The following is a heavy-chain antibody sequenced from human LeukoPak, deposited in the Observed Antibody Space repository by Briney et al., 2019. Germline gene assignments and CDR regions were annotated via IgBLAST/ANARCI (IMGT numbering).Heavy chain of an antibody. J-gene: IGHJ4*02. Sequence: PSETLSLTCTVSGGSISSYYWSWIRQPPGKGLEWIGYIYYSGSTNYNPSLKSRVTISVDTSKNQFSLKLSSVTAADSAVYYCARWDTARRFDYWGQGTLVTVSS. CDR1: GGSISSYY. V-gene: IGHV4-59*01. D-gene: IGHD5-18*01. CDR3: ARWDTARRFDY. CDR2: IYYSGST.